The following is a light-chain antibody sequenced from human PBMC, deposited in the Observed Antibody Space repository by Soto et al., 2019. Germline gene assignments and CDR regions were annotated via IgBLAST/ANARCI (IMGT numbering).Light chain of an antibody. CDR3: SSYRDSPPSYV. CDR1: SIDVGGYNH. CDR2: EVI. V-gene: IGLV2-14*01. J-gene: IGLJ1*01. Sequence: QSVLTQPASVSGSPGQSIAISCTGTSIDVGGYNHVTWYQQHPGKAPKLMIYEVINRPSGVSNRFSGSKSGNTASLTISGLQAEDEADYYCSSYRDSPPSYVFGTGTQLTVL.